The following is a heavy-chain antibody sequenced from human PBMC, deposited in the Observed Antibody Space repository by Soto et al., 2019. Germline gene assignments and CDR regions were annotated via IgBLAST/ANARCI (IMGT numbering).Heavy chain of an antibody. J-gene: IGHJ4*02. V-gene: IGHV3-30*03. CDR1: GFTFSSYG. Sequence: GGSLRLSCAASGFTFSSYGMHWVRQAPGKGLEWVAVISYDGSNKYYADSVKGRLSISRDNAKNTLYLQMNSLRVEDTAVYYCVRGDGDYHDGNGYLGRHWGQGTLVTVSS. CDR3: VRGDGDYHDGNGYLGRH. D-gene: IGHD5-18*01. CDR2: ISYDGSNK.